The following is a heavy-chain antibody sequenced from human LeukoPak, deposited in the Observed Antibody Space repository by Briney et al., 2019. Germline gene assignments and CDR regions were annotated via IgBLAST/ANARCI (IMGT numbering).Heavy chain of an antibody. J-gene: IGHJ4*02. CDR3: ARDRSYGYYFDY. CDR1: GFTFSSYS. Sequence: GGSLRLSCAASGFTFSSYSMNWVRQAPGKGLEWVSSISSSSSYLYYADSVKGRFTISRDNAKNSPYLQMNSLRAEDTAVYYCARDRSYGYYFDYWGQGTLVTVSS. V-gene: IGHV3-21*01. D-gene: IGHD5-18*01. CDR2: ISSSSSYL.